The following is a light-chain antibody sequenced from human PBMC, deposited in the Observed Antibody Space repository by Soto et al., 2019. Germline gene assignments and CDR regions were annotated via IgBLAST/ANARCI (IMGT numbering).Light chain of an antibody. CDR2: DVN. CDR3: CSYAGSPYV. J-gene: IGLJ1*01. Sequence: QSALTQPRSVSGSPGQSVTISCTGTSRDVGGYNYVSWYQQHPGKAPKLLIYDVNRRPSGVPDRFSGSESGNTASLTISGLQAEDEADYYCCSYAGSPYVFGIGTKLTVL. CDR1: SRDVGGYNY. V-gene: IGLV2-11*01.